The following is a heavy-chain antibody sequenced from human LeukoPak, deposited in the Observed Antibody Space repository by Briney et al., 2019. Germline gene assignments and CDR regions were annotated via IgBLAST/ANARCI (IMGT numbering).Heavy chain of an antibody. V-gene: IGHV4-34*01. D-gene: IGHD3-3*02. J-gene: IGHJ4*02. CDR2: IYYTGTT. CDR3: ARRGGRSVIGY. Sequence: SETLSLTCEVYGGSFSGFYWSWIRQSPGKGLEWIGEIYYTGTTNYNPSLKSRVTISIDKSKKQMSLKLSSVTAADTAVYYCARRGGRSVIGYWGQGTLVTVSS. CDR1: GGSFSGFY.